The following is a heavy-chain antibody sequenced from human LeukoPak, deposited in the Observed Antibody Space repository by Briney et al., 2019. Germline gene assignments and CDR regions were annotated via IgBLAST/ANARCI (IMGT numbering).Heavy chain of an antibody. Sequence: GGSLRLSCAASGFTFSDYYMSWIRQAPGKGLEWVSYISGTGLTIYYADSVKGRFTISRDNSKNTLYLQMNSLRAEDTAVYYCAKSGGTSSSGLGYWGQGTLVTVSS. CDR2: ISGTGLTI. D-gene: IGHD6-19*01. J-gene: IGHJ4*02. V-gene: IGHV3-11*04. CDR1: GFTFSDYY. CDR3: AKSGGTSSSGLGY.